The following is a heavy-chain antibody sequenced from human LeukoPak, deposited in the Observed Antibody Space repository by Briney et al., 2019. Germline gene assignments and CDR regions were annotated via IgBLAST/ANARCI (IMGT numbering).Heavy chain of an antibody. Sequence: ASVKVSCKASRYTFTGFYMHWVRQAPGQGLEWMGWINPNSGGTNYAQKFQGRVTMTRDTSISTAYMELSRLRSDDTAVYYCAREFSDSSCLDYWGQGTLVTVSS. CDR1: RYTFTGFY. CDR2: INPNSGGT. CDR3: AREFSDSSCLDY. V-gene: IGHV1-2*02. D-gene: IGHD6-6*01. J-gene: IGHJ4*02.